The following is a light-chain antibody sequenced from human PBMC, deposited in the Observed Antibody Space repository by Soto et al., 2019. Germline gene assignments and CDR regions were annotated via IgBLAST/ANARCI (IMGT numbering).Light chain of an antibody. CDR2: DAS. Sequence: AIQLTQSPSSLSASVGDRVTITCRASQGISSALAWYQQKPGKAPKLLIYDASSLESGVPSRFSGSGSGTDFTLTISSLQPEDFATYSCQQFNNYPFTFGQGTRLEIK. V-gene: IGKV1D-13*01. CDR3: QQFNNYPFT. J-gene: IGKJ5*01. CDR1: QGISSA.